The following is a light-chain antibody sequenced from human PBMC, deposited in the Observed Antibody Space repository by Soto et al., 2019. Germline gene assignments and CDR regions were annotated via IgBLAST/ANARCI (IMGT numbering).Light chain of an antibody. J-gene: IGLJ2*01. CDR3: SSYTGYHRLV. V-gene: IGLV2-23*01. CDR1: TRDIGGYNL. Sequence: QSALTQPASVSGSPGQSITISCTGTTRDIGGYNLVSWFQQYPGKAPKLVVYEGSKRPSGVSHRFSGSKSGNTAPLTISGLEAEDEAYYYCSSYTGYHRLVFGGGTKLTVL. CDR2: EGS.